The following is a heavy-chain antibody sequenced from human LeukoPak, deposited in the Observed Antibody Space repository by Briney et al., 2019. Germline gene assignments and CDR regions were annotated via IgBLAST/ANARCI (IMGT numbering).Heavy chain of an antibody. CDR3: ARDEYSSSWYGDYYYGMDV. CDR1: GFTFSSYA. V-gene: IGHV3-30-3*01. D-gene: IGHD6-13*01. CDR2: ISYDGSNK. Sequence: GGSLRLSCAASGFTFSSYAMHWVRQAPGKGLEWVAVISYDGSNKYYADSVKGRFTISRDNSKNTLYLQINSLRAEDTAVYYCARDEYSSSWYGDYYYGMDVWGQGTTVTVSS. J-gene: IGHJ6*02.